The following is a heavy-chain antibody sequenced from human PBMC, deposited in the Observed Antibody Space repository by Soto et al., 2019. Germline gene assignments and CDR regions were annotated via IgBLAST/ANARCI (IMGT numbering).Heavy chain of an antibody. CDR1: GYTFTSYA. CDR2: INAGNGNT. CDR3: ARVRQHPYYYYYGMDV. Sequence: QVQLVQSGAEVKKPGASVKVSCKASGYTFTSYAMHWVRQAPGQRLEWMGWINAGNGNTKYSQKFQGRVTITRDTSASTAYMELSSLRSEDTAVYYCARVRQHPYYYYYGMDVWGQGTTVTVSS. V-gene: IGHV1-3*01. D-gene: IGHD6-13*01. J-gene: IGHJ6*02.